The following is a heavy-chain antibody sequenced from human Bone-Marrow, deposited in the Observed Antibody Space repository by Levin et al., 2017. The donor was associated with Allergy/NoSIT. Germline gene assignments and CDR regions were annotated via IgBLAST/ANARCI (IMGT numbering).Heavy chain of an antibody. CDR1: GGSISSGGHH. D-gene: IGHD2-2*03. V-gene: IGHV4-31*03. Sequence: ASETLSLTCTVSGGSISSGGHHWSWIRQHPGKGLEWIGYIYNSGSTYYNPSLKSRVMISVDTSKNQFSLKVSSVTAADTAVYYCAREDGSTFDDWGQGALVTVSS. CDR2: IYNSGST. J-gene: IGHJ4*02. CDR3: AREDGSTFDD.